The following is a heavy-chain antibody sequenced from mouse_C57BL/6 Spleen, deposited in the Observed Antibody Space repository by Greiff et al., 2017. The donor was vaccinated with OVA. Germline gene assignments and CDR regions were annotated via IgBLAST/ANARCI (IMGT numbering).Heavy chain of an antibody. J-gene: IGHJ2*01. CDR2: INPNNGGT. CDR3: ASPYGSRKDYFDY. V-gene: IGHV1-22*01. Sequence: VQLQQSGPELVKPGASVKMSCKASGYTFTDYNMHWVKQSHGKSLEWIGYINPNNGGTSYNQKFKGKATLTVNKSSSTAYMELRSLTSEDSAVYYCASPYGSRKDYFDYWGQGTTLTVSS. D-gene: IGHD1-1*01. CDR1: GYTFTDYN.